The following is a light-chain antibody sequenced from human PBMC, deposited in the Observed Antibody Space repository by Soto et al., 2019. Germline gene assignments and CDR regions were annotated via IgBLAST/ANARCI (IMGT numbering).Light chain of an antibody. Sequence: DIVMTQSPLSLPVTPGEPASISCRSSQSLLHSNGYNYLDWYLQKPGQSPQLLIYLGSNRASGVPDRFSGSGSGTDFTLKISRVEAEDDGVYYCMQPLQSWTFGQGTKGDIK. J-gene: IGKJ1*01. V-gene: IGKV2-28*01. CDR3: MQPLQSWT. CDR2: LGS. CDR1: QSLLHSNGYNY.